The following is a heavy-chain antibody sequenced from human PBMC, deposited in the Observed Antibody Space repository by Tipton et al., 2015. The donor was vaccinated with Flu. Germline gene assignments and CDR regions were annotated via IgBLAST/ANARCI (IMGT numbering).Heavy chain of an antibody. CDR3: ARAWGQVRNLASGAMNWYFDL. D-gene: IGHD7-27*01. Sequence: TLSLTCTVSGYSISSGYYWGWIRQPPGKGLEWIGSIYHSGSNYYNPSLKSRVTISVDTSKTQFSLRLNSVTAADTAVYYCARAWGQVRNLASGAMNWYFDLWGRGTLVTVS. V-gene: IGHV4-38-2*02. J-gene: IGHJ2*01. CDR1: GYSISSGYY. CDR2: IYHSGSN.